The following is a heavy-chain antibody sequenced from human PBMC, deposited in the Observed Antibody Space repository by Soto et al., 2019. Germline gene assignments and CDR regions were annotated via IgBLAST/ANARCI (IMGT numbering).Heavy chain of an antibody. CDR3: AREPSGYSGYGRVFDY. V-gene: IGHV4-31*03. CDR1: GGSISSGGYY. CDR2: IYYSGST. J-gene: IGHJ4*02. D-gene: IGHD5-12*01. Sequence: SETLSLTCTVSGGSISSGGYYWSWIRQHQGKGLEWIGYIYYSGSTYYNPSLKSRVTISVDTSKNQFSLKLSSVTAADTAVYYCAREPSGYSGYGRVFDYWGQGTLVTVSS.